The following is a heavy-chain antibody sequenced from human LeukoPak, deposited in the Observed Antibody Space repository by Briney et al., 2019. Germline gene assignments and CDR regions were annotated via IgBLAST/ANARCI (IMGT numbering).Heavy chain of an antibody. CDR3: ARSNHADDF. Sequence: PGGSLRLSSAASGFTFSDYWMHWVRQVPGKGLVWVSRINTSGSSTTYADSVKGRFTISRDNAKNTLYLQMDSLSAEDTGVYYCARSNHADDFWGQGTLVTVSS. CDR2: INTSGSST. D-gene: IGHD1-14*01. CDR1: GFTFSDYW. V-gene: IGHV3-74*03. J-gene: IGHJ4*02.